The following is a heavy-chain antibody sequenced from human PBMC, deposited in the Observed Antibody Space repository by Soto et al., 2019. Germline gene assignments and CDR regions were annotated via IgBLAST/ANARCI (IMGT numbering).Heavy chain of an antibody. CDR3: ARGLWFAHLNTVGSEFDD. CDR1: GGSINSGDYY. D-gene: IGHD3-10*01. J-gene: IGHJ4*02. V-gene: IGHV4-30-4*01. CDR2: IYYSGST. Sequence: QVQLQESGPGLVKPSQTLSIICSVSGGSINSGDYYWNWIRQAPGMGLEWNGYIYYSGSTYYNPSLKSRVTISLDTSKNQFSLKLTSVTAADTAVYFWARGLWFAHLNTVGSEFDDWGQGTLVTVSS.